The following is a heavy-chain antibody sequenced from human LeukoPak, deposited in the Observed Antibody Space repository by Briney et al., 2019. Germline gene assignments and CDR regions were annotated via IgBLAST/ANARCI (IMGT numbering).Heavy chain of an antibody. CDR2: IIPIFGTA. D-gene: IGHD7-27*01. J-gene: IGHJ4*02. Sequence: SVKVSCKASGYTFTSYAMNWVRQAPGQGLEWMGGIIPIFGTANYAQKFQGRVTITADESTSTAYMELSSLRSEDTAVYYCARNRELGMLDYWGQGTLVTVSS. CDR3: ARNRELGMLDY. V-gene: IGHV1-69*13. CDR1: GYTFTSYA.